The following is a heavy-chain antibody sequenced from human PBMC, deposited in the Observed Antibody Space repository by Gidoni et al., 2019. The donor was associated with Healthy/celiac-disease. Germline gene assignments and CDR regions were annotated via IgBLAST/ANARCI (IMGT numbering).Heavy chain of an antibody. CDR2: INHSGST. Sequence: QVQLQQWGAGLLKPSETLSLTCAVYGGSFSGYYWSWIRPPPGKGLEWIGEINHSGSTNYNPSLKSRVTISVDTSKNQFSLKLSSVTAADTAVYYCARGRGRRLGELSLLGYWGQGTLVTVSS. CDR1: GGSFSGYY. J-gene: IGHJ4*02. D-gene: IGHD3-16*02. V-gene: IGHV4-34*01. CDR3: ARGRGRRLGELSLLGY.